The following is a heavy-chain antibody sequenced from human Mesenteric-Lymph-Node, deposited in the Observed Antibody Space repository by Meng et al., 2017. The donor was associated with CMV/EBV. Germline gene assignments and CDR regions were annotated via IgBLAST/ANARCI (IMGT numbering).Heavy chain of an antibody. V-gene: IGHV1-46*01. J-gene: IGHJ4*02. CDR1: GYTFTSYY. Sequence: ASVKVSCKASGYTFTSYYIHWVRQAPGQGLEWMGIIDPSGGATSYAQKFQGRVTMTRDTSTSTVYMELSSLRSEDTAVYYCATAPQGRVYTDYFLQYWGQGTPVTVSS. CDR3: ATAPQGRVYTDYFLQY. D-gene: IGHD3-16*01. CDR2: IDPSGGAT.